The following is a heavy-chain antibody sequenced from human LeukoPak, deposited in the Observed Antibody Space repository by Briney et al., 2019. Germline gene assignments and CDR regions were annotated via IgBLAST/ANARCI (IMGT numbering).Heavy chain of an antibody. CDR1: GGSTSSSSYY. Sequence: SETLSLTSTVSGGSTSSSSYYWGWIRQPPGKGLGWIGSIYYSGSTYYNPSLKSRVTISVDTSKNQFSLKLSSVPAADTAVDYCARHEGSTYYYGSGSYIGSYFDYWGQGTLVTVSS. CDR2: IYYSGST. D-gene: IGHD3-10*01. J-gene: IGHJ4*02. V-gene: IGHV4-39*01. CDR3: ARHEGSTYYYGSGSYIGSYFDY.